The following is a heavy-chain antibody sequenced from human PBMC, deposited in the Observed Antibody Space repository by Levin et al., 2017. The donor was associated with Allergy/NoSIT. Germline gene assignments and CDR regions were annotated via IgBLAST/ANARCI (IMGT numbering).Heavy chain of an antibody. CDR1: GFTLTNAW. V-gene: IGHV3-15*01. J-gene: IGHJ4*02. D-gene: IGHD3-16*01. Sequence: GGSLRLSCAASGFTLTNAWMSWVRQAPGKGLEWVGRIKGKNDGGTADYAAHVKGRFTISRDDSKSTLYLQMNSLKIEDTAVYYCATDWASEAYWGQGTLVTVSS. CDR2: IKGKNDGGTA. CDR3: ATDWASEAY.